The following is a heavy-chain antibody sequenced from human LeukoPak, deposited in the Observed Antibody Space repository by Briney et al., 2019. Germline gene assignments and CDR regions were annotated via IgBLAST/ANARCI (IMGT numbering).Heavy chain of an antibody. Sequence: KFQGRVTITRDTSASTAYMELSSLRSEDTAVYYCARSPYLRDAFDIWGQGTMVTVFS. D-gene: IGHD2-2*01. CDR3: ARSPYLRDAFDI. V-gene: IGHV1-3*01. J-gene: IGHJ3*02.